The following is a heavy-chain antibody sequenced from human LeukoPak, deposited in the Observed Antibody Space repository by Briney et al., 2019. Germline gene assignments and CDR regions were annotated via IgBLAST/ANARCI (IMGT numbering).Heavy chain of an antibody. J-gene: IGHJ5*02. CDR2: MNPNSGNT. Sequence: GASVKVSCKASGYTFTSYDINWVRQATGQGLEWMGWMNPNSGNTGYAQKFQGRVTITRNTSISTAYMELSSLRSEDTAVYYCARLRLASLGWFDPWGQGTLVTVSS. CDR3: ARLRLASLGWFDP. D-gene: IGHD7-27*01. V-gene: IGHV1-8*03. CDR1: GYTFTSYD.